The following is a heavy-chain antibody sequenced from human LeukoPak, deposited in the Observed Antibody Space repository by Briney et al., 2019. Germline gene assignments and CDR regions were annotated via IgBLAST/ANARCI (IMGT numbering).Heavy chain of an antibody. CDR2: INHSGST. V-gene: IGHV4-34*01. CDR3: ARGGRVLRFLEWTHKYYFDY. CDR1: GGSFSGYY. J-gene: IGHJ4*02. Sequence: SETLSLTCAVYGGSFSGYYWSWIRQPPGKGLEWIGKINHSGSTNYNPSLKSRVTISVDTSKNQFSLKLSSVTAADTAVYYCARGGRVLRFLEWTHKYYFDYWGQGTLVTVSS. D-gene: IGHD3-3*01.